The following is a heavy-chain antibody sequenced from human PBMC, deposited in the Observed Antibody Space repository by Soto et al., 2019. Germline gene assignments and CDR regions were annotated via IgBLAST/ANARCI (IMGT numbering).Heavy chain of an antibody. Sequence: GGSLRLSCAASGFTFSSYAMSWVRQAPGKGLEWVSAISGSGGSTYYADSVKGRFTISRDNSKNTLYLQMNSLRAEDTAVYYCAKVLLRGFWSGYSGDYGMDVWGQGTTVTVSS. D-gene: IGHD3-3*01. CDR1: GFTFSSYA. V-gene: IGHV3-23*01. CDR3: AKVLLRGFWSGYSGDYGMDV. J-gene: IGHJ6*02. CDR2: ISGSGGST.